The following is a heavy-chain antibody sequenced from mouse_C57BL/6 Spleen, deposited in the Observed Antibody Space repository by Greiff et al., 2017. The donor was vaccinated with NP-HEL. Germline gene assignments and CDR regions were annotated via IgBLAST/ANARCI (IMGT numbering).Heavy chain of an antibody. CDR3: ARGLRLRAMDY. CDR2: INPSTGGT. CDR1: GYSFTGYY. D-gene: IGHD3-2*02. Sequence: EVQLQQSGPELVKPGASVKISCKASGYSFTGYYMNWVKQSPEKSLEWIGEINPSTGGTTYNQKFKAKATLTVDKSSSTAYMQLKSLTSEDSAVYYCARGLRLRAMDYWGQGTSVTVSS. V-gene: IGHV1-42*01. J-gene: IGHJ4*01.